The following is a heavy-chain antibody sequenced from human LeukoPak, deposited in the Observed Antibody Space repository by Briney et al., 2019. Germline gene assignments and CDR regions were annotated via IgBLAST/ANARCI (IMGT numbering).Heavy chain of an antibody. CDR2: IWYDGSNK. V-gene: IGHV3-33*01. J-gene: IGHJ4*02. CDR1: GFTFSSYG. D-gene: IGHD6-13*01. Sequence: GGSLRLSCAASGFTFSSYGMHWVRQAPGKGLEWVAVIWYDGSNKYYADSVKGRFTISRDNSKNTLYLQMNSLRAEDTAVYYCARESGYSSSCLDYWGQGTLVTVSS. CDR3: ARESGYSSSCLDY.